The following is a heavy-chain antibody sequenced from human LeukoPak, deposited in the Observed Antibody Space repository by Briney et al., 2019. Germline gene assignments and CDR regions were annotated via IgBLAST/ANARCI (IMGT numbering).Heavy chain of an antibody. CDR2: IWYDGSNK. CDR1: GFTFSSYG. CDR3: ARGRGAY. Sequence: GGSLRLSCAASGFTFSSYGMHRVRQAPGKGLEWVAVIWYDGSNKYYADSVKGRFTISRDNSKHTLYLQMNSLRAEDTAVYYCARGRGAYWGQGTLVTVSS. D-gene: IGHD3-10*01. V-gene: IGHV3-33*01. J-gene: IGHJ4*02.